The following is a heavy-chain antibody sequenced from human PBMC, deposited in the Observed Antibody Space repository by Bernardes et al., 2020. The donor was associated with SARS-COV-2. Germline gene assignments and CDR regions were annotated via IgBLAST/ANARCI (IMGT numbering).Heavy chain of an antibody. Sequence: SETLSLTCAVYGGSFSGYYWSWIRQPPGKGLEWIGEINHSGSTNYNPSLKSRVTISVDTSKNQFSLKLSSVTAADTAVYYCSRGQVVVPAATTEYYYYYGMDVWGQGTTVTVSS. CDR3: SRGQVVVPAATTEYYYYYGMDV. J-gene: IGHJ6*02. D-gene: IGHD2-2*01. CDR1: GGSFSGYY. V-gene: IGHV4-34*01. CDR2: INHSGST.